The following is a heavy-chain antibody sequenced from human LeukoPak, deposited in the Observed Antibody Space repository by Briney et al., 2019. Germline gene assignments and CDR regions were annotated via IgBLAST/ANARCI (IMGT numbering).Heavy chain of an antibody. J-gene: IGHJ4*02. CDR2: FDPEDGET. D-gene: IGHD2-2*01. V-gene: IGHV1-24*01. CDR1: GYTLTELS. CDR3: ATRRGIVVVPAGPFDY. Sequence: ASVKVSFKVSGYTLTELSMHWVRQAPGKGLEWMGGFDPEDGETIYAQKFQGRVTMTEDTSTDTAYMELSSLRSEDTAVYYCATRRGIVVVPAGPFDYWGQGTLVTVSS.